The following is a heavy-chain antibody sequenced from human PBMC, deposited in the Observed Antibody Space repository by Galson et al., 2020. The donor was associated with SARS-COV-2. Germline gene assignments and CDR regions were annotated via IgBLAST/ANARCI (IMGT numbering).Heavy chain of an antibody. Sequence: GESLKISCAASGFTFSSYAMHWVRQAPGKGLEWVANIKGDGSETNYADFVKGRFSISRDNAANSLYLQMNSLRVEDSAVYYCSREGWQGGYWGQGTRVTVSS. V-gene: IGHV3-7*01. J-gene: IGHJ4*02. D-gene: IGHD6-19*01. CDR3: SREGWQGGY. CDR1: GFTFSSYA. CDR2: IKGDGSET.